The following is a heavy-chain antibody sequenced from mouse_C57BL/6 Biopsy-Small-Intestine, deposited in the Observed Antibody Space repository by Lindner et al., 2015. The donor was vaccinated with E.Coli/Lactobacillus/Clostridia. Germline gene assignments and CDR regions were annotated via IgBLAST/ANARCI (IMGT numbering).Heavy chain of an antibody. Sequence: VQLQESGAELVKPGASVKLSCKASGYTFSSYWMEWVKQRPGQGPEWIGKVDPSDNYTNYNQKFNVKATLTVDKSSSTAYLQLSSLTSEDSAVYYCVRGFGDYVFAYWGQGTLVTVSA. D-gene: IGHD2-13*01. CDR1: GYTFSSYW. CDR2: VDPSDNYT. CDR3: VRGFGDYVFAY. V-gene: IGHV1-69*02. J-gene: IGHJ3*01.